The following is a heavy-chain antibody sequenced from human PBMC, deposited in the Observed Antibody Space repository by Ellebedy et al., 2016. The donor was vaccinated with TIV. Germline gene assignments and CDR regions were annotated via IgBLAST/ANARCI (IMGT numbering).Heavy chain of an antibody. CDR3: ARDLFGGVTADY. CDR1: GFIFGSYG. V-gene: IGHV3-30-3*01. J-gene: IGHJ4*02. Sequence: GGSLRLXXAASGFIFGSYGMHWVRQAPGKGLEWVTVISYEGSNEYYADSVKGRFTISRDNSKNTLYLQMDSLRSEDTAVYYCARDLFGGVTADYWGQGTLVTVSS. CDR2: ISYEGSNE. D-gene: IGHD3-16*01.